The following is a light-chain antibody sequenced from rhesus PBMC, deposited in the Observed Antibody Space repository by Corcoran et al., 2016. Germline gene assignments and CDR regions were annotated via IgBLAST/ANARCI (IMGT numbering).Light chain of an antibody. CDR1: QNIYSN. Sequence: DIQMTQSPSALSASVGDRVTISCRASQNIYSNLAWYQQKPGKAPKLLIYAASSLQTGIPYRFSGSGSVTDFTLTISSRQPEDSAAYYCQHYYDNPRTFGQGTKVEIK. CDR2: AAS. V-gene: IGKV1S12*01. J-gene: IGKJ1*01. CDR3: QHYYDNPRT.